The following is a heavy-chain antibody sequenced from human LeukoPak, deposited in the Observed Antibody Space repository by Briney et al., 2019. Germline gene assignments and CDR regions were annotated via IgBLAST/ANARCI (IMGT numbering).Heavy chain of an antibody. V-gene: IGHV3-30*04. CDR2: ISHDGSNK. CDR1: GFTFSSYA. D-gene: IGHD2-2*01. J-gene: IGHJ6*02. CDR3: ARRYCSSTSCYVLSYYYGMDV. Sequence: GGSLRLSCAASGFTFSSYAMHWVRQAPGKGLEWVAVISHDGSNKYYADSVKGRFTISRDNSKNTLYLQMNSLRAEDTAVYYCARRYCSSTSCYVLSYYYGMDVWGQGTTVTVSS.